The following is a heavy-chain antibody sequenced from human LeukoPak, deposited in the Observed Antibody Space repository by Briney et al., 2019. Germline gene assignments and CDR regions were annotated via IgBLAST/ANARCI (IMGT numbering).Heavy chain of an antibody. J-gene: IGHJ4*02. CDR3: TRLRAGYNDY. CDR2: IYYSGNT. Sequence: PSANLSLTCTVSGSSISNSYYYWGWIRQPPGKGLEWIGSIYYSGNTYYSPSLKSRVTISVDTSKNQFSLKLSSVTAADTAVYYCTRLRAGYNDYWGQGTLVTVSS. V-gene: IGHV4-39*01. CDR1: GSSISNSYYY. D-gene: IGHD5-24*01.